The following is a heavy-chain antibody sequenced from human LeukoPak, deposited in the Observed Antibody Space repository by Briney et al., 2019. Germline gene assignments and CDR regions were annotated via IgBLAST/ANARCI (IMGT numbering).Heavy chain of an antibody. D-gene: IGHD2-2*01. CDR2: IYTSGST. CDR3: ARGLGFYCSSTSCYVGALDY. Sequence: SQTLSLTCTVSGGSISSGSYYSSWIRQPAGKGLEWIGRIYTSGSTNYNPSLKSRVTISVDTSKNQFSLKLSSVTAADTAVYYCARGLGFYCSSTSCYVGALDYWGQGTLVTVSS. CDR1: GGSISSGSYY. J-gene: IGHJ4*02. V-gene: IGHV4-61*02.